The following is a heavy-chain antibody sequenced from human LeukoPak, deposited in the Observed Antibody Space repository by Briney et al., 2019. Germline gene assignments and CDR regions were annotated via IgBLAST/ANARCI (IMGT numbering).Heavy chain of an antibody. CDR1: GFTFSSLA. Sequence: GGSLRLSCAASGFTFSSLAMHWVRQAPGKGLEWVAVVSYDGTKKYYADSVKGRFTISRDNSKNMLYLQMNSLGSEDTAVYYCAKEMATSRYYYYYGMDVWGQGTTVTVSS. CDR2: VSYDGTKK. CDR3: AKEMATSRYYYYYGMDV. D-gene: IGHD5-24*01. V-gene: IGHV3-30-3*01. J-gene: IGHJ6*02.